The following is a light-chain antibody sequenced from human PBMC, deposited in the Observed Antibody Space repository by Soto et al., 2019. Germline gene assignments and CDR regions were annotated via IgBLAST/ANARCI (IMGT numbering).Light chain of an antibody. V-gene: IGKV3-20*01. Sequence: EIVLTQSPGTLSLSPGERATLSCRASQSVSSSFLAWYQQKPGQAPRLLIYGASNRATGIPDRFSGSGSGTDFTLTISRLEPEDFAVYYCQQYSNWPPVTFGGGTKVEIK. CDR1: QSVSSSF. CDR2: GAS. J-gene: IGKJ4*01. CDR3: QQYSNWPPVT.